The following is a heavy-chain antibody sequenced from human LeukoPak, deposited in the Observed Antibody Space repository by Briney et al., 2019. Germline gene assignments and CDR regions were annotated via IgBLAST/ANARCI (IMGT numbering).Heavy chain of an antibody. Sequence: PGGSLRLSCAASGFTFSNAWMSWVRQAPGKGLEWVSCIRGSGTSTYYADSVKGRFTISRDNSKNTLYLQMNSLRAEDTAVYYCAKVTYGSGTYGAFDYWGQGTLVTVSS. CDR2: IRGSGTST. CDR3: AKVTYGSGTYGAFDY. V-gene: IGHV3-23*01. D-gene: IGHD3-10*01. J-gene: IGHJ4*02. CDR1: GFTFSNAW.